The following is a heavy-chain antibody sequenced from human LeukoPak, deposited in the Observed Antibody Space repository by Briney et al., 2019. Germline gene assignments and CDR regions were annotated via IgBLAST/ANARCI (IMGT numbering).Heavy chain of an antibody. CDR1: GFIFSDHY. Sequence: PGGSLRLSCAASGFIFSDHYMDWVRQAPGKGLEWVGRIRKKANSYTTEYAASVKGRFTISRDDSKNSLFLQMNSLRTEDTAVYYCARDRASFSSSWSFYYYYYGMDVWGQGTTVTVSS. CDR2: IRKKANSYTT. J-gene: IGHJ6*02. D-gene: IGHD6-13*01. V-gene: IGHV3-72*01. CDR3: ARDRASFSSSWSFYYYYYGMDV.